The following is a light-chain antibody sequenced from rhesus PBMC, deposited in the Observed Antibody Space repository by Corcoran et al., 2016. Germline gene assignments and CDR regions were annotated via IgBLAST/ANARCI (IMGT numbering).Light chain of an antibody. V-gene: IGKV3-10*01. J-gene: IGKJ2*01. CDR2: GAS. CDR1: QSVSSY. Sequence: QVILTQSPATLSLSPGERATLSCRASQSVSSYLAWYQQKPGQAPSLLIDGASSRATGIPDRFSGRGSGTDFPLTISSLEPEGVGDDHCYQHSSGYIFGQGTKVEIK. CDR3: YQHSSGYI.